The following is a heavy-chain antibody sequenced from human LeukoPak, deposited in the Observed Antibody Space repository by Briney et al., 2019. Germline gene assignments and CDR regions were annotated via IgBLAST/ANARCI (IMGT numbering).Heavy chain of an antibody. Sequence: GGSLRLSCAASGFTFSSYWMHWVRQAPGKGLMWVSRINSDGSSASYADSVKGRFTISRDNAKNTLYLQMNSLRAEDTAVFYCARVGQAGYVGYPLDYRGQGTLVAVSS. D-gene: IGHD5-12*01. V-gene: IGHV3-74*01. CDR2: INSDGSSA. CDR1: GFTFSSYW. CDR3: ARVGQAGYVGYPLDY. J-gene: IGHJ4*02.